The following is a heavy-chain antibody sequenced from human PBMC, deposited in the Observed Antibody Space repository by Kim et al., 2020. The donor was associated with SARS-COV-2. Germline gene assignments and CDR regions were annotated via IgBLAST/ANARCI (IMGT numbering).Heavy chain of an antibody. CDR3: AREGDGGYYYYGMDV. Sequence: PSLKSRVTISVHTSKNQFSLKLSSVTAADTAVYYWAREGDGGYYYYGMDVWGQGTTVTVSS. J-gene: IGHJ6*02. D-gene: IGHD3-16*01. V-gene: IGHV4-61*02.